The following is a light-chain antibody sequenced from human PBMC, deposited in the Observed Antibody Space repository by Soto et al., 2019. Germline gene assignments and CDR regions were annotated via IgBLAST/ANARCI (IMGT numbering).Light chain of an antibody. Sequence: QAVVTQPPSASGTPGQRVTISCSGSRSNIGGNTVNWYQQLPGTAPKLLIFSDNQRPSGVLDRFSGSKSGTSASLAISGLQSEDEADYYCAAWDDSLSGYVFGTGTKLTVL. J-gene: IGLJ1*01. CDR3: AAWDDSLSGYV. CDR1: RSNIGGNT. V-gene: IGLV1-44*01. CDR2: SDN.